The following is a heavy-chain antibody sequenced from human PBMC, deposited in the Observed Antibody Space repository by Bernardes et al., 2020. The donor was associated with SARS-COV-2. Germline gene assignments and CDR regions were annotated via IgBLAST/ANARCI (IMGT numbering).Heavy chain of an antibody. CDR3: ARDETYGDYVWEAN. CDR1: GLTIGDYY. D-gene: IGHD3-16*01. CDR2: ITTSSYT. Sequence: GGSLRLSCAVSGLTIGDYYISWIRQAPGRGLEWVSYITTSSYTNYADSVRGRFTVSRDNAKNSLNLQMNSLRAEDTAVYYCARDETYGDYVWEANWGQGALVTVSS. J-gene: IGHJ4*02. V-gene: IGHV3-11*05.